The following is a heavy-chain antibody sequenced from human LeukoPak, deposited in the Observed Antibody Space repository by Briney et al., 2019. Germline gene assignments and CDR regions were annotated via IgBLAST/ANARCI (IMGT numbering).Heavy chain of an antibody. J-gene: IGHJ4*02. CDR2: IYHTGST. CDR1: GYSFSRGYQ. D-gene: IGHD3-10*01. V-gene: IGHV4-38-2*01. CDR3: ARAGWIITSGIDY. Sequence: SETLSLPCGVSGYSFSRGYQRGWTRPPPGKGLEWIGNIYHTGSTYYNPSLESRVTISLDTSKNEFSLNLNSVTAADTAVYYCARAGWIITSGIDYWGQGALVTVSS.